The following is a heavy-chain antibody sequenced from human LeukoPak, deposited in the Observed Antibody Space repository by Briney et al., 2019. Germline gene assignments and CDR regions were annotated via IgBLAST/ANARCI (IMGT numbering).Heavy chain of an antibody. V-gene: IGHV4-59*08. CDR3: ARHIGGGIEDMDV. Sequence: SETLSLTCTVSGGSIGTYYWSWVRQSPGTGLEWIGYVYVTGTRYNPYLQSRVTISVDRSRNQFFLKMTSVTAADTAVYYCARHIGGGIEDMDVWGRGTKVTVSS. CDR2: VYVTGT. D-gene: IGHD3-16*02. CDR1: GGSIGTYY. J-gene: IGHJ6*03.